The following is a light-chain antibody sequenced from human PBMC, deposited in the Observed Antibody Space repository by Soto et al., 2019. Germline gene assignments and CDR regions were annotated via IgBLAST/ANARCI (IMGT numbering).Light chain of an antibody. J-gene: IGLJ1*01. CDR2: GVS. CDR3: QSYGSSLNSYV. Sequence: QSVLTQPASVSASPGQSITISCTGGKNDIGSSDYVSWYQQHPGKAPKLIIYGVSNRPSGTSDRFSGSKSGNTASLTITGLRAEDEADYYCQSYGSSLNSYVFGTGTKVTVL. CDR1: KNDIGSSDY. V-gene: IGLV2-14*01.